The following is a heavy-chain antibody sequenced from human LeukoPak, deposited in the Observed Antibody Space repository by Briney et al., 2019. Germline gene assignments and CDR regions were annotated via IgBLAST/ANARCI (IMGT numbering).Heavy chain of an antibody. V-gene: IGHV4-4*02. CDR2: VHLDGWT. CDR3: GRRVAVVPATHYYFYY. CDR1: GGSVSNTKR. Sequence: NPSETLCLTCDASGGSVSNTKRWTWVRQPPGKGLEWIGEVHLDGWTNYNPSLKSRVTISVDTSKNQFSLKLSSVTAADTAVYYCGRRVAVVPATHYYFYYWGQGSLVTVSS. J-gene: IGHJ4*02. D-gene: IGHD2-2*01.